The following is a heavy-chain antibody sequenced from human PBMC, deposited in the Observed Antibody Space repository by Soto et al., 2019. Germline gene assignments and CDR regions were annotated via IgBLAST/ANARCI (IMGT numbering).Heavy chain of an antibody. D-gene: IGHD1-1*01. J-gene: IGHJ5*02. CDR1: GGSFSGYY. Sequence: SETLSLTCAVYGGSFSGYYWSWIRQPPGKGLEWIGEINHSGSTNYNPSLKSRVTISVDTSKNQFSLKLSSVTAADTAVYYCARRTGTVLQWRWFDPWGQGTLVTVSS. CDR2: INHSGST. V-gene: IGHV4-34*01. CDR3: ARRTGTVLQWRWFDP.